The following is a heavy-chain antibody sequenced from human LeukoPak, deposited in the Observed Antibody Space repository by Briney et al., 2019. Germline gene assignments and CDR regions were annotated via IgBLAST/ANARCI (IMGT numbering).Heavy chain of an antibody. Sequence: PGVSLRLSCAASGFTFSSYAMSWVRQAPGKGLEWVSAIRGSGGSTYYADSVKGRFTISRDNSKNTLYLQMNSLRAEDTAVYYCAKGGGYNWNSLAAFDIWGQGTMVTVSS. CDR1: GFTFSSYA. CDR3: AKGGGYNWNSLAAFDI. CDR2: IRGSGGST. V-gene: IGHV3-23*01. J-gene: IGHJ3*02. D-gene: IGHD1-7*01.